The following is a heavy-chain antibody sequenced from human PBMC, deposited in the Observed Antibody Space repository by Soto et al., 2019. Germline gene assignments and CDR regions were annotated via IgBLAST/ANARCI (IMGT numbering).Heavy chain of an antibody. CDR2: ISGSGGST. J-gene: IGHJ3*02. Sequence: GGSLRLSCAASGFTFSSYAMSWVRQAPGKGLEWVSAISGSGGSTYYADSVKGRFTISRDNSKNTLYLQMNSLGAEDTAVYYCAKDGILGYCSSTSCHDAFDIWGQGTMVTVSS. D-gene: IGHD2-2*01. CDR3: AKDGILGYCSSTSCHDAFDI. CDR1: GFTFSSYA. V-gene: IGHV3-23*01.